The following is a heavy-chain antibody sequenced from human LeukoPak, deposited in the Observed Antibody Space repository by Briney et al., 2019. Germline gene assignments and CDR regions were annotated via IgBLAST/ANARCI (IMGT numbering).Heavy chain of an antibody. D-gene: IGHD4-17*01. CDR2: IGYDGNYK. CDR1: GFTFSSYG. Sequence: GTPLRLSCAASGFTFSSYGMHWVRQAPGKGLEWVAVIGYDGNYKNFAESVKGRFTISRDISKNTLYLQMNSLRAEDTAVYYCARDPATVTSYFDYWGQGTLVTVSS. V-gene: IGHV3-33*01. CDR3: ARDPATVTSYFDY. J-gene: IGHJ4*02.